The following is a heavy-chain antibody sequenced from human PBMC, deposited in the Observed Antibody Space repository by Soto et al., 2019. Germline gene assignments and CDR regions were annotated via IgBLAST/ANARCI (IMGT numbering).Heavy chain of an antibody. CDR1: GYRFTRDG. Sequence: ASLKVYRKAAGYRFTRDGISCGRQTPGQGLEWMGWISAYNGNTNYAQKLQGRVTMTTDTSTSTAYMELRSLRSDDTAVYYCARAHYCSGGSCDWFDPWGQGTLVTVSS. D-gene: IGHD2-15*01. CDR2: ISAYNGNT. J-gene: IGHJ5*02. CDR3: ARAHYCSGGSCDWFDP. V-gene: IGHV1-18*01.